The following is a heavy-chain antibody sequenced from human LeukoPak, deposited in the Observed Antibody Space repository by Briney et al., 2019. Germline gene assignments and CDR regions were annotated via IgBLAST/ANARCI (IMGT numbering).Heavy chain of an antibody. CDR3: ARVSDYYDSSGYYHY. D-gene: IGHD3-22*01. CDR2: ISAYNGNT. J-gene: IGHJ4*02. CDR1: GYTFTSCG. Sequence: ASVKVSCKASGYTFTSCGISWVRQAPGQGLEWMGWISAYNGNTNYAQKLQGRVTMTTDTSTSTAYMELRSLRSDDTAVYYCARVSDYYDSSGYYHYWGQGTLVTVSS. V-gene: IGHV1-18*01.